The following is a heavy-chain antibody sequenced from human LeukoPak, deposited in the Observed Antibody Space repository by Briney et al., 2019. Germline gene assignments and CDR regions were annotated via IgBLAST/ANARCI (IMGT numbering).Heavy chain of an antibody. D-gene: IGHD4-17*01. Sequence: SETLSLTCTVSGGSISSGTYYWSWIRQLPGKGLEWIGYIYYSGGSYYNPSLKSRVSISVDTSKNQFSLKLSSVTAADTAVYYCARLLYGDYPFDYWGQGTLVTVSS. CDR2: IYYSGGS. J-gene: IGHJ4*02. CDR3: ARLLYGDYPFDY. CDR1: GGSISSGTYY. V-gene: IGHV4-30-4*08.